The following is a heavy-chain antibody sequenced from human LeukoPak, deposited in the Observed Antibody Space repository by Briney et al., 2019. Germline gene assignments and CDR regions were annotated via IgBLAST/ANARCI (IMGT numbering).Heavy chain of an antibody. V-gene: IGHV4-61*01. CDR3: ARVKSSMIVPDAFDI. CDR2: IYYSGST. Sequence: SETLSLTCTVSGYSISSGYYWGWIRQPPGKGLEWIGYIYYSGSTNYNPSLKSRVTISVDTSKNQFSLKLSSVTAADTAVYYCARVKSSMIVPDAFDIWGQGTMVTVSS. CDR1: GYSISSGYY. D-gene: IGHD3-22*01. J-gene: IGHJ3*02.